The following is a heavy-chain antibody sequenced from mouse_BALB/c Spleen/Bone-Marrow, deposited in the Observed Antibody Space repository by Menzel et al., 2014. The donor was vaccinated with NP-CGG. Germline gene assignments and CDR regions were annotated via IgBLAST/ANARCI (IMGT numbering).Heavy chain of an antibody. CDR1: GYTFPSYY. Sequence: LQQSAAELVKPGASVKLFLQASGYTFPSYYIYCVTQRPVHGLELIGEINPRNGGTNFHEKCKSKATLTVDKACSTAYRKLSSGTSEESAGDECTREGDYPFAYEGQGSWVTV. D-gene: IGHD2-4*01. V-gene: IGHV1S81*02. J-gene: IGHJ3*01. CDR2: INPRNGGT. CDR3: TREGDYPFAY.